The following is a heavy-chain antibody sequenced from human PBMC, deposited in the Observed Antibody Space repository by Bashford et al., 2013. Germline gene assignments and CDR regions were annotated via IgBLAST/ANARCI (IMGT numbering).Heavy chain of an antibody. CDR1: GGSISSSSYY. V-gene: IGHV4-39*01. CDR3: AKSIAATGTARGMDV. CDR2: SILVVPP. D-gene: IGHD6-13*01. Sequence: SETLSLTCTVSGGSISSSSYYWGWIRQPPQGRGWSGLGVSILVVPPPTTRPSRIDSTISADMSKNQFSLKMRSVTAADTAIYYCAKSIAATGTARGMDVWGQGT. J-gene: IGHJ6*02.